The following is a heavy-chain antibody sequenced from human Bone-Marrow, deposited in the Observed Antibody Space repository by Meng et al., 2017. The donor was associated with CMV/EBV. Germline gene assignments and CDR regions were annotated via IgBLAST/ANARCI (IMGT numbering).Heavy chain of an antibody. CDR2: IYYSGST. CDR1: GESVSSGSYS. Sequence: LSFIVFGESVSSGSYSWSWIRQPPGKGLEWIGYIYYSGSTNYNPFLKSRITISTDTSKNQFSLKLSSVAAADTAVYYCARGDIVVVPAAIIDNEGSNYYGMDVWGQGTTVTVSS. D-gene: IGHD2-2*02. V-gene: IGHV4-61*01. CDR3: ARGDIVVVPAAIIDNEGSNYYGMDV. J-gene: IGHJ6*02.